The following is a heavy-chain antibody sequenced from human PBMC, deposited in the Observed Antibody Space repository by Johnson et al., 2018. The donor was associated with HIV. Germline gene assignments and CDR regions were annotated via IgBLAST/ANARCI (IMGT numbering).Heavy chain of an antibody. D-gene: IGHD6-19*01. Sequence: EVQLVESGGGLVQPGGSLRLSCAASGFIFSSYDMHWVRQATGKGLEWVSAIGTAGDTYYPGSVKGRFTISRENAKNSLYLQMNSLRPEDTAVYYCARDHGWSRGWLFDAFDIWGQGTMVTVSS. J-gene: IGHJ3*02. CDR3: ARDHGWSRGWLFDAFDI. CDR2: IGTAGDT. CDR1: GFIFSSYD. V-gene: IGHV3-13*01.